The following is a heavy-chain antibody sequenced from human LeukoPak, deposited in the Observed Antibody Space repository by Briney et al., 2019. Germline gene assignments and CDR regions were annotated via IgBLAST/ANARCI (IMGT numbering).Heavy chain of an antibody. D-gene: IGHD2-8*01. CDR1: GFTFSSYS. Sequence: PGGSLRLSCAASGFTFSSYSMNWVRQAPGKGLEWVSSISSSSSYIYYADSVKCRFTISRDNAKNSLYLQMNSLRAEDTAVYYCARDGVHAFDIWGQGTMVTVSS. CDR3: ARDGVHAFDI. V-gene: IGHV3-21*01. CDR2: ISSSSSYI. J-gene: IGHJ3*02.